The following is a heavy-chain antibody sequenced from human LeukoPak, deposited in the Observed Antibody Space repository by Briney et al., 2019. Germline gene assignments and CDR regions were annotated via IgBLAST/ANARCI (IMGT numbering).Heavy chain of an antibody. D-gene: IGHD5-12*01. CDR2: ISSSSSYI. CDR3: ARVSPSGYDYLGTMDV. Sequence: GGSLRLSCAASGFTFSSYSMNWVRQAPGKGLEWVSSISSSSSYIYYADSVKGRFTISRDNAKNSLYLQMNSLRAEDTAVYYCARVSPSGYDYLGTMDVWGKGTTVTISS. J-gene: IGHJ6*04. CDR1: GFTFSSYS. V-gene: IGHV3-21*01.